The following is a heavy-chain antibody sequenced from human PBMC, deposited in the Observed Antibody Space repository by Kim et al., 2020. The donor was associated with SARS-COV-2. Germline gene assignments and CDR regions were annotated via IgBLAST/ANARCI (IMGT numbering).Heavy chain of an antibody. CDR3: TTDMRGDYFLWYYGMDD. D-gene: IGHD4-17*01. Sequence: GGSLRLSCAASGFTFSNAWMSWVRQAPGKGLEWVGRIKSKTDGGTTDYAAPVKGRFTISRDDSKNTLYLQMNSLKTEDTAVYYCTTDMRGDYFLWYYGMDDWGQGTTVTVSS. J-gene: IGHJ6*02. V-gene: IGHV3-15*01. CDR2: IKSKTDGGTT. CDR1: GFTFSNAW.